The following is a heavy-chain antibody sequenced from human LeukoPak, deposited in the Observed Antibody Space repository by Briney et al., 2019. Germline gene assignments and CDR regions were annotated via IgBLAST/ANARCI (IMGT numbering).Heavy chain of an antibody. CDR3: ARDLFRSGSHSSGDWFDP. J-gene: IGHJ5*02. D-gene: IGHD3-10*01. CDR1: GGSISSGSYY. CDR2: ICTSGST. V-gene: IGHV4-61*02. Sequence: PSETLSLTCTVSGGSISSGSYYWSWIRQPAGKGLEWIGRICTSGSTNYNPSLKSRVTISVDTSKNQFSLKLSSVTAADTAVYYCARDLFRSGSHSSGDWFDPWGQGTLVTVSS.